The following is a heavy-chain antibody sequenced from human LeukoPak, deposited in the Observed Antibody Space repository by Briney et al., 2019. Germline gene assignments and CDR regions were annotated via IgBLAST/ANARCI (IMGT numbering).Heavy chain of an antibody. CDR2: IKQDGSEK. J-gene: IGHJ4*02. CDR3: ARDQGWQLLRGADY. Sequence: GGSLRLSCAASGFTFSSYWMSWVRQAPGKGLEWVANIKQDGSEKYYVDSVKGRFTISRDNAKNSLYLQMNSLRAEDTAVYYCARDQGWQLLRGADYWGQGTLVTVSS. CDR1: GFTFSSYW. V-gene: IGHV3-7*01. D-gene: IGHD2-15*01.